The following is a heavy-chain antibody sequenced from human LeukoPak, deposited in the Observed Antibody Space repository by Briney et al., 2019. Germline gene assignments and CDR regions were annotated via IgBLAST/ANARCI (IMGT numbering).Heavy chain of an antibody. D-gene: IGHD3-10*01. CDR2: IYHSGST. V-gene: IGHV4-30-2*01. J-gene: IGHJ4*02. Sequence: PSQTLSLTCTVSGGSISSGGYYWSWIRQPPGKGLEWIGYIYHSGSTYYNPSLKSRVTISVDRSKNQFSLKLSSVTAADTAVYYCARRESTRVYFDYWGQGTLVTVSS. CDR3: ARRESTRVYFDY. CDR1: GGSISSGGYY.